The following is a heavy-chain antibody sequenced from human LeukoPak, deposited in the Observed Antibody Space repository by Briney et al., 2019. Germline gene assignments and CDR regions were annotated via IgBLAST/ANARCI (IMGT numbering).Heavy chain of an antibody. CDR2: IYHSGST. D-gene: IGHD3-10*01. V-gene: IGHV4-38-2*01. CDR3: ARYQGSADYYTFDS. J-gene: IGHJ4*02. CDR1: GYSVSSGYF. Sequence: SETLSLTCAVSGYSVSSGYFWGWVRQPPGKGLQWIGSIYHSGSTYYNPSLKSRLTVSMDTSKNQFSLILSSVTATDTAVYYCARYQGSADYYTFDSWGQGTLVTVSS.